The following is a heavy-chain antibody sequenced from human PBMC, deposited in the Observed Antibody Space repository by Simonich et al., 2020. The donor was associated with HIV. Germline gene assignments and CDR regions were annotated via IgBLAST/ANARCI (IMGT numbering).Heavy chain of an antibody. D-gene: IGHD4-17*01. J-gene: IGHJ4*02. V-gene: IGHV3-74*01. CDR3: ARAVDYGDALDF. CDR2: TNSDGIST. CDR1: GFTFSTYG. Sequence: EVQLVESGGGLVQPGGYLRLSCAASGFTFSTYGMHWVCHAQGKGLVVVSSTNSDGISTNYADSVKGRFTISRDNAQNRLYLQINSLRAEDTAVYYCARAVDYGDALDFWGQGTLVTVSS.